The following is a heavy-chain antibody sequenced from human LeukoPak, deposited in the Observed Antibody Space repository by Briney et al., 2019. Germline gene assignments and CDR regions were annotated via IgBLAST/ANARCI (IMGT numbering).Heavy chain of an antibody. V-gene: IGHV1-46*01. CDR3: ARVGLRSGFGFDFDY. J-gene: IGHJ4*02. Sequence: ASVKVSCKASGYTFTSYYMHWVRQAPGQGLEWMGIINPSGGSTSYAQKFQGRVTMTRDTSTSTVYMELSSLRSEDTAVYYCARVGLRSGFGFDFDYWGQGTLVTVSS. CDR1: GYTFTSYY. CDR2: INPSGGST. D-gene: IGHD5-18*01.